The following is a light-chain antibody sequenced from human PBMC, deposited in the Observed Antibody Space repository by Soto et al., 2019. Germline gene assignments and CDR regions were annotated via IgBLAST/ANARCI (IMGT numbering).Light chain of an antibody. Sequence: EIVLTQSPGTLSLSPGERATLSCRASHTISSSYLAWYQQKPGQAPRLLIYGASSRATGIQDRFSGSGSGTDFTLTISRLEPEDFAVYYCKQYDSSPITFGQGTRLEIK. J-gene: IGKJ5*01. CDR1: HTISSSY. CDR2: GAS. V-gene: IGKV3-20*01. CDR3: KQYDSSPIT.